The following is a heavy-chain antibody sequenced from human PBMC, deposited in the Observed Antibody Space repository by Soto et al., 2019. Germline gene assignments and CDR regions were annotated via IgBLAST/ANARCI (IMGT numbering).Heavy chain of an antibody. Sequence: EVQLLESGGGLVQPGGSLRLSCAASGFTFTTYAMTWVRQATGKGLEWVSTISGSGGSIYYADSVKGRFTISRDNSKNTLYLQMNSLRVEDAAVYYCAKDGGVGATWYYFDFWGQGALVTVSS. CDR3: AKDGGVGATWYYFDF. CDR2: ISGSGGSI. D-gene: IGHD1-26*01. J-gene: IGHJ4*02. CDR1: GFTFTTYA. V-gene: IGHV3-23*01.